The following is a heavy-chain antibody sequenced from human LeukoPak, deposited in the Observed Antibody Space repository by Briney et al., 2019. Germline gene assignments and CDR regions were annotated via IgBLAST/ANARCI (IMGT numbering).Heavy chain of an antibody. J-gene: IGHJ6*04. D-gene: IGHD2-15*01. CDR1: GYSFTLYW. CDR3: ARLSDIVVVVAALDV. CDR2: IYPGDSDT. V-gene: IGHV5-51*01. Sequence: GESLKISCKGSGYSFTLYWIGWVRQMPGKGLEWMGIIYPGDSDTRYSPSFQGQVTISADKSISTAYLQWSSLKASDTAMYYCARLSDIVVVVAALDVWGKGTTVTVSS.